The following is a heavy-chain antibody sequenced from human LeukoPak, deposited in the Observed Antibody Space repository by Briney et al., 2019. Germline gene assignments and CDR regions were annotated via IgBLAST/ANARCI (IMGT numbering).Heavy chain of an antibody. CDR2: IRYDGNNK. CDR3: ARDNYYDSSGFLFHNY. Sequence: GGSLRLSCAASGFTFGNYGMHWVRQAPGKGLEWLAFIRYDGNNKYYADSVKGRFTISRDNSKNTLYLQVNSLRPEDTAVYYCARDNYYDSSGFLFHNYWGQGTLVTVSS. V-gene: IGHV3-30*02. D-gene: IGHD3-22*01. J-gene: IGHJ4*02. CDR1: GFTFGNYG.